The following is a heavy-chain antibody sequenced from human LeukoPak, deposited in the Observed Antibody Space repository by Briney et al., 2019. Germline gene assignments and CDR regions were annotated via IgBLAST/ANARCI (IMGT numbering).Heavy chain of an antibody. V-gene: IGHV3-33*01. Sequence: PGGSLRLSCAASGFTFSIYGMYWVRQAPGKGLEWVAVIWYDGTNKYYADSVKGRFTISRDNSKNMLYLQMNSLRAEDTAVYYCARDLRGYGMDVWGQGTTVTVSS. J-gene: IGHJ6*02. CDR2: IWYDGTNK. CDR1: GFTFSIYG. CDR3: ARDLRGYGMDV. D-gene: IGHD3-10*01.